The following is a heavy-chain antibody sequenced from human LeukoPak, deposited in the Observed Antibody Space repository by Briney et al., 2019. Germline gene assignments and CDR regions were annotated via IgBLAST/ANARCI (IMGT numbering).Heavy chain of an antibody. CDR1: GASVSIYY. Sequence: PSETVSLTCTVSGASVSIYYWSWIRQPPGKGLEWIGDVCYSGSRKYNPSLKNRITVSVDTSKNQLSLKLSSVTAADTAVYYCARVGLHSGSSTAYFYYMDVWGKGTTVTVSS. J-gene: IGHJ6*03. V-gene: IGHV4-59*02. CDR2: VCYSGSR. D-gene: IGHD3-10*01. CDR3: ARVGLHSGSSTAYFYYMDV.